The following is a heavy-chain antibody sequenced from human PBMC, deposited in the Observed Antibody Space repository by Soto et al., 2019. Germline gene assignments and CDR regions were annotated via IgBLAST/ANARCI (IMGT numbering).Heavy chain of an antibody. J-gene: IGHJ3*02. D-gene: IGHD3-16*01. Sequence: GGSRRLYGSASGLTCSRYLMNWVRHAPVTGWDVVANIKQDGTEKNYVDSVKRRFTISRDTARNPLYLQMDSLRAEDTAVYFCARGDTHMITGMDSFDIWGQGTMVTVSS. V-gene: IGHV3-7*02. CDR2: IKQDGTEK. CDR1: GLTCSRYL. CDR3: ARGDTHMITGMDSFDI.